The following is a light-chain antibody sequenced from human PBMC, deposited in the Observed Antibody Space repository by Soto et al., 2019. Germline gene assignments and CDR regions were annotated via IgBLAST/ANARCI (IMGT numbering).Light chain of an antibody. CDR2: GAS. CDR1: QSVTSSY. J-gene: IGKJ4*01. Sequence: EIVLTQSPGTLSLSLGERATLSCRASQSVTSSYLAWYQQKPGQAPRLLIYGASSRATGIPDRFSGSGSGTDFTLTINRLEPEDCEVYYCQQYGRSPLTFGGGTKVEIK. CDR3: QQYGRSPLT. V-gene: IGKV3-20*01.